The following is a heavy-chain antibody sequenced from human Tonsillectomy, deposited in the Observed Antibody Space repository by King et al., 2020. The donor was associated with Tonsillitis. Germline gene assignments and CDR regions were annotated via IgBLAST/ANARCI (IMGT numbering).Heavy chain of an antibody. CDR3: GRDGSGWYSEAWFDP. CDR2: INPNSGGT. CDR1: GYSFTDYY. V-gene: IGHV1-2*02. J-gene: IGHJ5*02. D-gene: IGHD6-19*01. Sequence: QLVQSGAEVKKPGASVKVSCKASGYSFTDYYIHWVRQAPGQGLEWMGWINPNSGGTNYEQKFQGRVTMTRDTSISTAYMELSRLRSDDTAVYYCGRDGSGWYSEAWFDPWGQGTLVTVSS.